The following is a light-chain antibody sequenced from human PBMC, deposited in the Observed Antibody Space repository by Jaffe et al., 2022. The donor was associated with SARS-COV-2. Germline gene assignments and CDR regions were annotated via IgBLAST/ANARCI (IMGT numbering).Light chain of an antibody. J-gene: IGLJ3*02. CDR1: SSNIGGNA. CDR2: SNN. CDR3: AAWDDSLNGWV. V-gene: IGLV1-44*01. Sequence: QSVLTQPPSASGTPGQRVTISCSGSSSNIGGNAVNWYQQLPKTAPKLLIHSNNQRPSGVPDRLSGSKSGTSASLAISGLQSEDEADYYCAAWDDSLNGWVFGGGTKLTVL.